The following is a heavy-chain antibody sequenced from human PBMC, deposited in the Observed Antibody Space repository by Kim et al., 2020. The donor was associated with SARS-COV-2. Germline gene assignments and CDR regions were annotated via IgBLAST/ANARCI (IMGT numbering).Heavy chain of an antibody. CDR2: IKSKTDGGTT. Sequence: GGSLRLSCAASGFTFSNAWMSWVRQAPGKGLEWVGRIKSKTDGGTTDYAAPVKGRFTISRDDSKNTLYLQMNSLKTEDTAVYYCTTDRSGYSSSWLEWFDPWGQGTLVTVSS. V-gene: IGHV3-15*01. D-gene: IGHD6-13*01. CDR3: TTDRSGYSSSWLEWFDP. CDR1: GFTFSNAW. J-gene: IGHJ5*02.